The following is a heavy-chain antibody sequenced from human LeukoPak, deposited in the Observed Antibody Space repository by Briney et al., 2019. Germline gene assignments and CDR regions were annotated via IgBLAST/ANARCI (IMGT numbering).Heavy chain of an antibody. CDR2: IRNKANGGTA. Sequence: GGSLRLSCAASGFTFSYYSMNWVRQAPGKGLEWVGFIRNKANGGTADYAASVKGRFSISRDDSKTIAYLQMNSLKTEDTAVYYCSRAYSTGWLGINDYWGQGALVTVSS. CDR1: GFTFSYYS. V-gene: IGHV3-49*04. CDR3: SRAYSTGWLGINDY. D-gene: IGHD6-19*01. J-gene: IGHJ4*02.